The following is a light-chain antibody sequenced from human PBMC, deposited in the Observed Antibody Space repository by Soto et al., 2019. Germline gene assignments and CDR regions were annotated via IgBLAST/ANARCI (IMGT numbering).Light chain of an antibody. J-gene: IGKJ2*01. CDR1: QTIRSIY. CDR3: QVFGGSPRYT. CDR2: DTS. Sequence: IVLTQSPGTLSLSPGERATLSCRASQTIRSIYVAWYQQKPGQTPRLLIYDTSSRATGIPDRFSGSGSGTDFTLTISRLETEDIAVYYCQVFGGSPRYTFGQGTNLEI. V-gene: IGKV3-20*01.